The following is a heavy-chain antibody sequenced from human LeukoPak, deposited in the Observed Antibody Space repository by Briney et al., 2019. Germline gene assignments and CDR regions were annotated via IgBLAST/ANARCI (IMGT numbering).Heavy chain of an antibody. D-gene: IGHD1-26*01. CDR3: ARGDVGALDY. CDR2: IYYSGST. Sequence: SETLSLTCAVYGGSFSGYYWSWIRQPPGKGLDWIGYIYYSGSTHYNPSLKSRVTMSVDTSKNQFSLKLSSVTAADTAVYYCARGDVGALDYWGPGTLVTVSS. V-gene: IGHV4-59*01. CDR1: GGSFSGYY. J-gene: IGHJ4*02.